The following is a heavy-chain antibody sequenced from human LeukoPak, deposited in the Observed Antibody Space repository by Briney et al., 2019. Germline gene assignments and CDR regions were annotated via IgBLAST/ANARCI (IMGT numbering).Heavy chain of an antibody. J-gene: IGHJ3*02. CDR3: ARVPVVPAGAFDI. D-gene: IGHD2-2*01. CDR2: IYYSGST. Sequence: PSETLSLTCTVSGGSISSGGYYWSWIRQHPGKGLEWIGYIYYSGSTYYNPSLKSRVTISVDTSKNQFSLKLSSVTAADTAVYYCARVPVVPAGAFDIWGQGTMVTVSS. CDR1: GGSISSGGYY. V-gene: IGHV4-31*03.